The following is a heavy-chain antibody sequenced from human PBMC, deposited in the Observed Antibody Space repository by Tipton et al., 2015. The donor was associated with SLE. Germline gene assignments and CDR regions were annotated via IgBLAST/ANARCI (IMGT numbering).Heavy chain of an antibody. Sequence: TLSLTCAVSGYSISSGYYWGWIRQPPGKGLEWIGEINHSGSTNYNPSLKSRVTISVDTSKNQFSLKLSSVTAADTAVYYCARRGTGAPDAFDIWGQGTMVTVSS. CDR3: ARRGTGAPDAFDI. V-gene: IGHV4-38-2*01. J-gene: IGHJ3*02. CDR1: GYSISSGYY. D-gene: IGHD2-8*02. CDR2: INHSGST.